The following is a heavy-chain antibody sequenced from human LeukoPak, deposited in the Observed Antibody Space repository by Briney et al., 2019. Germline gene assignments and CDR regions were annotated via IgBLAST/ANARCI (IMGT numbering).Heavy chain of an antibody. V-gene: IGHV4-59*01. CDR2: IYYSGST. Sequence: SETLFITCTISGISISSYHWIWIRTPPAKTLDRSGDIYYSGSTNYNPSLKSRVTISVDTSKIQFSLKLSSVTAADTAVYYCARVRSSGWTNYYGMDVWGQGTTVTVSS. CDR3: ARVRSSGWTNYYGMDV. CDR1: GISISSYH. D-gene: IGHD6-19*01. J-gene: IGHJ6*02.